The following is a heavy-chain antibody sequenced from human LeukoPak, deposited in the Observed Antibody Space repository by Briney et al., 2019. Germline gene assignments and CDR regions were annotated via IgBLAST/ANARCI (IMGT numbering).Heavy chain of an antibody. Sequence: SETLSLTCAVYGGSFSGYYWSWIRQPPGKGLEWIGEINHSGSTNYNPSLKSRVTISVDTSKNQFSLKLSSVTAADTAVYYCARGWDMVRGVFTEDYWGQGTLVTVSS. CDR1: GGSFSGYY. CDR2: INHSGST. CDR3: ARGWDMVRGVFTEDY. V-gene: IGHV4-34*01. J-gene: IGHJ4*02. D-gene: IGHD3-10*01.